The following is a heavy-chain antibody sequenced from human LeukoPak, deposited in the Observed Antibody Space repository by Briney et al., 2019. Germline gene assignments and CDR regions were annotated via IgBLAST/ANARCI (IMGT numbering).Heavy chain of an antibody. D-gene: IGHD6-13*01. CDR3: ATTLSSSWYYNWFDP. CDR2: IYHSGST. V-gene: IGHV4-38-2*02. Sequence: SETLSLTCTVSGYSISSGYYWGWIRQPPGKGLEWIGSIYHSGSTCYSPSLKSRVTISVDTSKNQFSLKLSSVTAADTAVYYCATTLSSSWYYNWFDPWGQGTLVTVSS. CDR1: GYSISSGYY. J-gene: IGHJ5*02.